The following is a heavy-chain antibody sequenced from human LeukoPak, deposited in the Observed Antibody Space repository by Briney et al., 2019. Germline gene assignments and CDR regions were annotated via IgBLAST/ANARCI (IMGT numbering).Heavy chain of an antibody. V-gene: IGHV3-48*04. CDR3: ARGSYGDYAFPDSFDI. CDR2: STI. Sequence: STIYYADSVKGRFTISRDNAKKPLYLQMNSLRAEDTAVYYCARGSYGDYAFPDSFDIWGQGTMVTVSS. J-gene: IGHJ3*02. D-gene: IGHD4-17*01.